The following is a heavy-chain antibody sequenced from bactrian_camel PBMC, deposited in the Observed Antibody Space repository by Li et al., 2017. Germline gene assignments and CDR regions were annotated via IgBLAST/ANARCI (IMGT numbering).Heavy chain of an antibody. V-gene: IGHV3S57*01. CDR2: IYSGGST. J-gene: IGHJ6*01. CDR1: GYTYSNYC. CDR3: VKDDWGWSFGS. D-gene: IGHD5*01. Sequence: VQLVESGGGSVEAGGSLYLSCAASGYTYSNYCMGWFRQAPGKEREAVATIYSGGSTYYADSVKGRFTISQDNAKNTLYLQMNSLKPEDTAVYYCVKDDWGWSFGSWGQGTQVTVS.